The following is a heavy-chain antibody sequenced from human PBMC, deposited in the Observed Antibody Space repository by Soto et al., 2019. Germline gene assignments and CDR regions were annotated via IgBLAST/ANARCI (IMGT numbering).Heavy chain of an antibody. CDR2: ISSSSSYT. V-gene: IGHV3-11*05. CDR1: GFTFSDYY. D-gene: IGHD2-21*01. Sequence: QVQLVESGGGLVKPGGSLRLSCAASGFTFSDYYMSWIRQAPGKGLEWVSYISSSSSYTNYADSVKGRFTISRDNAKNSLYLQMNSLRAEDTAVYYCARDFLDCYNLHWYFDLWGRGTLVTVSS. CDR3: ARDFLDCYNLHWYFDL. J-gene: IGHJ2*01.